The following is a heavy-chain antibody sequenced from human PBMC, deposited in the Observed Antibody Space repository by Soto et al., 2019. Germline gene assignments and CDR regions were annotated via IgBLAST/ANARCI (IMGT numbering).Heavy chain of an antibody. CDR1: RLTFSRYS. J-gene: IGHJ4*01. D-gene: IGHD1-26*01. CDR2: ISSSSSTI. V-gene: IGHV3-48*01. CDR3: AHLRVVGRDDFDY. Sequence: PGGSLRLSCAASRLTFSRYSMNWVRQAPGKGLEWVSYISSSSSTIYYVDSVKGRFTISRDNAKNSLYLQMNSLRVEDTAIYYCAHLRVVGRDDFDYWGHGTLVTVSS.